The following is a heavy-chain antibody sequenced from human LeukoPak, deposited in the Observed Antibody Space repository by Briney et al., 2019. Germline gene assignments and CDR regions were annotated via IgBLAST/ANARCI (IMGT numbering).Heavy chain of an antibody. V-gene: IGHV4-34*01. J-gene: IGHJ5*02. Sequence: PSETLSLTCAVYGGSFSGYYWSWVRQPPGRGLGWIGEINHSGSTNYNPALKSGVTISVDTSKNQFSLRLSSVTASDTAVYYCAKVNYYGSGSYHTPFDPWGQGTLVTV. CDR1: GGSFSGYY. D-gene: IGHD3-10*01. CDR2: INHSGST. CDR3: AKVNYYGSGSYHTPFDP.